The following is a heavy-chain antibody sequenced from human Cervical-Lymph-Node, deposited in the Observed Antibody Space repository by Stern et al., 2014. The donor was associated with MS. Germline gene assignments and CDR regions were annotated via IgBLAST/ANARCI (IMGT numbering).Heavy chain of an antibody. D-gene: IGHD2-15*01. CDR3: ARGVVSNRAAATLHNLFDP. J-gene: IGHJ5*02. Sequence: VQLVESGAEVKKPGSSMNVSCKTSGGTFSSSYAITWMRQAPGQRLEWMGRIIPLIGLANYAQKFQGRVTITADTSTSTTYMEMSSLGSEDTAVYYCARGVVSNRAAATLHNLFDPWGQGTLVTVSS. V-gene: IGHV1-69*09. CDR2: IIPLIGLA. CDR1: GGTFSSSYA.